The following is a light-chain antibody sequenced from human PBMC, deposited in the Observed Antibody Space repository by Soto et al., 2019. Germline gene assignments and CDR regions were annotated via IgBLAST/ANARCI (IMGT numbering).Light chain of an antibody. J-gene: IGLJ1*01. Sequence: QSALTQPASVSGSPVQSITISCTGTSSDVGGYNYVSWYQRHPGKAPKLMIYDVSNRPSGVSNRFSGSKSGNTASLTISGLQAEDEADYYCSSYTSSSTYVFGTGTKVTVL. CDR2: DVS. CDR3: SSYTSSSTYV. V-gene: IGLV2-14*01. CDR1: SSDVGGYNY.